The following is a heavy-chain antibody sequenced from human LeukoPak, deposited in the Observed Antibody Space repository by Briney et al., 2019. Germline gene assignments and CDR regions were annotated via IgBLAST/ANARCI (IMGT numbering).Heavy chain of an antibody. CDR2: IFHSGST. CDR3: ARHYSSGWDFDY. J-gene: IGHJ4*02. V-gene: IGHV4-59*08. D-gene: IGHD6-19*01. Sequence: SETLPLPCTVSGGAIRGFFWIWFRQPPAKVLALIGYIFHSGSTSYNPSLKSRVTISVDMSKNQFSLRLSSVTAADAAIYYCARHYSSGWDFDYWGQGTLVTVSS. CDR1: GGAIRGFF.